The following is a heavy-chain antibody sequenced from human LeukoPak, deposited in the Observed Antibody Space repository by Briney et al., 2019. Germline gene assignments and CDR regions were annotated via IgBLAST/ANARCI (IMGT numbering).Heavy chain of an antibody. CDR1: GFTLSSYW. CDR3: ARDRVGGWAFDI. V-gene: IGHV3-64*01. CDR2: ISENGGRA. D-gene: IGHD3-16*01. Sequence: GGSLRLSCAASGFTLSSYWMHWVRQAPGKGLEYVSAISENGGRAYYANSVKGRFTNSRDNSKNTLYLQMDSLRAEDMAVYYCARDRVGGWAFDIWGQGTMVTVSS. J-gene: IGHJ3*02.